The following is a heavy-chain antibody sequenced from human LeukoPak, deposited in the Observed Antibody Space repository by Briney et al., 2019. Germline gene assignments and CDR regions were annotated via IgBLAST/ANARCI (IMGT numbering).Heavy chain of an antibody. J-gene: IGHJ4*02. Sequence: PAETLSLTCTVSSGSMNIYYWGWVRQPAGRGVEWIGRIYTTGKTDYNHSLKSRLTMSVDTSKRQFSLNLTSVTAADTAIYFCARHGYTASHYFLDFWSQGTLVTVSS. CDR3: ARHGYTASHYFLDF. CDR1: SGSMNIYY. V-gene: IGHV4-4*07. CDR2: IYTTGKT. D-gene: IGHD3-16*01.